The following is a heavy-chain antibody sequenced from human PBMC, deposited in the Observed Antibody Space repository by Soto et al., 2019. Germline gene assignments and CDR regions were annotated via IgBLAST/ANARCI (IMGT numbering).Heavy chain of an antibody. J-gene: IGHJ6*02. CDR3: AARVGSSPLYYYGVDV. CDR1: GYSFSTDW. Sequence: VASLKIPCNAPGYSFSTDWLGWVRQMPRKGLVWMGIIDPSDADTRYSPPFQGHVIISADKSISTAYLQWSSVKASDTAMYYCAARVGSSPLYYYGVDVWGHGTKVTVSS. D-gene: IGHD3-10*01. CDR2: IDPSDADT. V-gene: IGHV5-51*01.